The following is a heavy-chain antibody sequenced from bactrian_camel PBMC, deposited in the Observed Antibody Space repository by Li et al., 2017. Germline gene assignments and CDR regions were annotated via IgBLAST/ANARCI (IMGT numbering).Heavy chain of an antibody. V-gene: IGHV3S54*01. CDR1: GMTYSITC. J-gene: IGHJ6*01. CDR3: AAVLGVDPNVPGSCELNFGFGS. D-gene: IGHD2*01. Sequence: VQLVESGGGSVQAGGSLRLSCVASGMTYSITCMGWFRQVPGQEREGVAALSTGGGNPYYADSVKGRFTISQDSAKDTVYLQMNSLKPEDTGVYYCAAVLGVDPNVPGSCELNFGFGSWGPGTQVTVS. CDR2: LSTGGGNP.